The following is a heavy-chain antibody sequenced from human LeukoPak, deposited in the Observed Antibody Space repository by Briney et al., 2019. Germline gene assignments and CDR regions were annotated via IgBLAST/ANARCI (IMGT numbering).Heavy chain of an antibody. Sequence: GGSLRLSCVASGFTFTSYGMNWVRRAPGKGLEWVSSISASGDDSNYADSVKGRVSISRDNSRNIVYFQLNSLRADDSAIYYCSRDRVAVVAELGPSHRPNFFDHWGPGILITVSS. J-gene: IGHJ4*02. V-gene: IGHV3-23*01. CDR2: ISASGDDS. CDR1: GFTFTSYG. D-gene: IGHD6-19*01. CDR3: SRDRVAVVAELGPSHRPNFFDH.